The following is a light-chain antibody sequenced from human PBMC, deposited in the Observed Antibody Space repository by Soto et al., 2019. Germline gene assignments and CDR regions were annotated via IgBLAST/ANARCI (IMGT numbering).Light chain of an antibody. J-gene: IGKJ1*01. CDR3: QHTYGTPPT. CDR2: SAS. Sequence: SHMTHGPCALSASVGDIVTSTFRASQSIRSWLAWYQQKPGKAPELLISSASSLQSGVPSRFSGSGSGTDFTLTIGPLQREDFATYFCQHTYGTPPTFGQGTKLDIK. CDR1: QSIRSW. V-gene: IGKV1-39*01.